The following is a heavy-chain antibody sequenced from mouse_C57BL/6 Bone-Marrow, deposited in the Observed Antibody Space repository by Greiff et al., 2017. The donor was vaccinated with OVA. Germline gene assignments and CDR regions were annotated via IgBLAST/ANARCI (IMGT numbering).Heavy chain of an antibody. CDR1: GYTFTSYG. D-gene: IGHD3-1*01. CDR2: IYPRSGNT. CDR3: ARSGDSYY. V-gene: IGHV1-81*01. J-gene: IGHJ4*01. Sequence: VKLMESGAELARPGASVKLSCKASGYTFTSYGISWVKQRTGQGLEWIGEIYPRSGNTYYNEKFKGKATLTADKSSSTAYMELRSLTSEDSAVYFCARSGDSYYWGQGTSVTVSS.